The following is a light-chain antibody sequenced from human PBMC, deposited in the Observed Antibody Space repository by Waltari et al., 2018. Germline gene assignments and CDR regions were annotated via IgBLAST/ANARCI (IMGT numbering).Light chain of an antibody. V-gene: IGKV3-20*01. CDR2: GTF. CDR3: EQYDGSVVT. Sequence: IVLTQSPGTLSLSPGESATLSCRASQSVTSISLGWYQQKPGQAPRLLIYGTFNRATGIPDRFSGSGSATDFTLTISRLEPEDFAVYYCEQYDGSVVTFGGGTKVEIK. J-gene: IGKJ4*01. CDR1: QSVTSIS.